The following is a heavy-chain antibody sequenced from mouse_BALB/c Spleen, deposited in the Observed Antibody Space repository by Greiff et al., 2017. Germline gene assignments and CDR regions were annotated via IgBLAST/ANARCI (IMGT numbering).Heavy chain of an antibody. CDR3: AREVPFAY. CDR1: GFTFSSYT. V-gene: IGHV5-12-2*01. J-gene: IGHJ3*01. CDR2: ISNGGGST. Sequence: EVQGVESGGGLVQPGGSLKLSCAASGFTFSSYTMSWVRQTPEKRLEWVAYISNGGGSTYYPDTVKGRFTISRDNAKNTLYLQMSSLKSEDTAMYYCAREVPFAYWGQGTLVTVSA.